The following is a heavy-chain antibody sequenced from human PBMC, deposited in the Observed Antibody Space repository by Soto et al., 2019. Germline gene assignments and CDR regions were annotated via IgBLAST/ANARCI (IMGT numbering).Heavy chain of an antibody. V-gene: IGHV1-69*13. CDR1: GGTFSSYA. D-gene: IGHD6-19*01. CDR2: IIPIFGTA. CDR3: AAYGIAVAGDYYYYGMDV. Sequence: ASVKVSCKASGGTFSSYAISWVRQAPGQGLEWMGGIIPIFGTANYAQKFQGRVTITADESTSTAYMELSSLRSEDTAVYYCAAYGIAVAGDYYYYGMDVWGQGTTVTVSS. J-gene: IGHJ6*02.